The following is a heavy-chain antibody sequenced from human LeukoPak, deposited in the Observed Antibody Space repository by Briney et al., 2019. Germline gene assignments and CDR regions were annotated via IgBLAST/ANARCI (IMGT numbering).Heavy chain of an antibody. J-gene: IGHJ4*02. CDR1: GFTFGSYA. Sequence: GSLRLSCAASGFTFGSYAMSWVRQAPGKGLEWVSAISGSGGSTYCADSVKGRFTISRDNSKNTLYLQMNSLRAEDTAVYYCAKPDRLTGAFDYWGQGTLVTVSS. CDR2: ISGSGGST. D-gene: IGHD1-26*01. V-gene: IGHV3-23*01. CDR3: AKPDRLTGAFDY.